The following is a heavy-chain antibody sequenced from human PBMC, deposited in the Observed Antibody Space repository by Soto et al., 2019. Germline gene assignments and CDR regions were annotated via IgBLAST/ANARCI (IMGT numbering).Heavy chain of an antibody. CDR2: ISAYNGNT. Sequence: ASVKLSCKASGYTFTRYDISWVRQAPGQGLECMGWISAYNGNTNYAQKLQGRVTMTTDTSTSTAYMELRSLRSDDTAVYYCARGRAITMVRGVITYYGMDVWGQGTTVTVSS. CDR1: GYTFTRYD. CDR3: ARGRAITMVRGVITYYGMDV. V-gene: IGHV1-18*01. D-gene: IGHD3-10*01. J-gene: IGHJ6*02.